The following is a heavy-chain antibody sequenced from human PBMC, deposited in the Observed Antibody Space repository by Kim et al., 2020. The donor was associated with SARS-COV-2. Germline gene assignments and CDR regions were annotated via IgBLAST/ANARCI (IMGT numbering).Heavy chain of an antibody. CDR2: IKQDGNEK. Sequence: GGSLRLSCAASGFTFSSYWMSWVRQAPGKGLEWVANIKQDGNEKYYVDSVKGRFTISRDNAKNSLFLQMNSLRAEDTAVYYCASHLWGAAGSFGAVDYWGQGTLVTVSS. V-gene: IGHV3-7*03. D-gene: IGHD6-13*01. J-gene: IGHJ4*02. CDR1: GFTFSSYW. CDR3: ASHLWGAAGSFGAVDY.